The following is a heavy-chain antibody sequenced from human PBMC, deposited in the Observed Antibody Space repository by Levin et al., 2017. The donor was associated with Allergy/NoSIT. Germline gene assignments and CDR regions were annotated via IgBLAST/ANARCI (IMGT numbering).Heavy chain of an antibody. V-gene: IGHV3-30*04. CDR2: ISYDGSNK. Sequence: GGSLRLSCAASGFTFSSYAMHWVRQAPGKGLEWVAVISYDGSNKYYADSVKGRFTISRDNSKNTLYLQMNSLRAEDTAVYYCARAKNPDYFDYWGQGTLVTVSS. CDR1: GFTFSSYA. CDR3: ARAKNPDYFDY. J-gene: IGHJ4*02.